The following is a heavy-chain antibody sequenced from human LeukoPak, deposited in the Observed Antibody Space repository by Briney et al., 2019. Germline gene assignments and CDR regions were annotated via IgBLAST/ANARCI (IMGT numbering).Heavy chain of an antibody. J-gene: IGHJ4*02. CDR1: GGSISSYY. D-gene: IGHD3-22*01. Sequence: PSETLSLTCTVSGGSISSYYWSWIRQPPGKGLERIGYIYYSGSTNYNPSLKSRVTISVDTSKNQFSLKLSSVTAADTAVYYCARAKPPYYYDSSGYYFDYWGQGTLVTVSS. V-gene: IGHV4-59*01. CDR3: ARAKPPYYYDSSGYYFDY. CDR2: IYYSGST.